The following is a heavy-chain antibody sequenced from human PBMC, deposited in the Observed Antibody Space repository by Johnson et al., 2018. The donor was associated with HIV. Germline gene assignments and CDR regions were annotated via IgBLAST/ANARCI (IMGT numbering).Heavy chain of an antibody. CDR3: ARMGSGSYYAFDI. J-gene: IGHJ3*02. V-gene: IGHV3-66*02. CDR2: IYSGGST. D-gene: IGHD1-26*01. Sequence: EVQLVESGGGLVKPGVSLRLSCAASGFTFSDYYMSWVRQAPGKGLEWVSVIYSGGSTYYADSVKGRFTISRDNSKNTLYLQMGSLRAEDMAVYYCARMGSGSYYAFDIWGQGTMVTVSS. CDR1: GFTFSDYY.